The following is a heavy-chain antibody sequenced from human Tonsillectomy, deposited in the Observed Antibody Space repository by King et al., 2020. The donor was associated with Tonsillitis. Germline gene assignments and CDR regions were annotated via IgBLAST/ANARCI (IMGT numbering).Heavy chain of an antibody. J-gene: IGHJ4*02. Sequence: DVQLVESGGGLVQPGGSLRLSCAASGFTFSSYAMSWVRQAPGKGLEWVSAGSGSGGSTYGAGSVKGRFTISRDHSKNTLHLQMNSLRAEDTAVYYCAKDVAVAGGVLYFDYWGQGTLVTVSS. CDR1: GFTFSSYA. D-gene: IGHD6-19*01. V-gene: IGHV3-23*04. CDR3: AKDVAVAGGVLYFDY. CDR2: GSGSGGST.